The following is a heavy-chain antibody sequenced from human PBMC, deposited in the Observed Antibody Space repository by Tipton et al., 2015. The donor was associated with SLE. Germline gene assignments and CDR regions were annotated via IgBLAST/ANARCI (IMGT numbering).Heavy chain of an antibody. Sequence: LSLTCTVSGGSISSYYWSWIRQPAGKGLEWIGRTHTSGRTDYNPSLKSRVTTSVDTSKNQLSLKLSSVTAADTAVYYCARGRQGMEVFTMDVWGPGTTVTVSS. J-gene: IGHJ6*02. V-gene: IGHV4-4*07. D-gene: IGHD1-14*01. CDR3: ARGRQGMEVFTMDV. CDR2: THTSGRT. CDR1: GGSISSYY.